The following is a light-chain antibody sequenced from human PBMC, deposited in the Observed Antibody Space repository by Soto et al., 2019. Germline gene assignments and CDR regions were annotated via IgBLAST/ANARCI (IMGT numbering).Light chain of an antibody. Sequence: DIQMTQSPSTLSTSVGDRVTITCRASQNINKWLAWYQQIPGKAPKLLIYKASSLESGVPSRFSGSGSGAEFTLTISSLQPDDFATYYCQQYESHSPLTFGGGTKVDIK. CDR2: KAS. J-gene: IGKJ4*01. V-gene: IGKV1-5*03. CDR1: QNINKW. CDR3: QQYESHSPLT.